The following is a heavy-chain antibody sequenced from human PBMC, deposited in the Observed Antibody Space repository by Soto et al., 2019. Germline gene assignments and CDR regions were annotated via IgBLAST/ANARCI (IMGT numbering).Heavy chain of an antibody. CDR2: IIANNGIT. D-gene: IGHD6-19*01. V-gene: IGHV1-18*01. Sequence: ASVKVACKASGGTFSSYTSSWVRQAPGQGLEWMGWIIANNGITNYAQKLQGRVTITTDTSTSTAYMELRSLRSDDTAVYYCARGSNEYSSGWYAFHIWGQGTMVTVSS. J-gene: IGHJ3*02. CDR3: ARGSNEYSSGWYAFHI. CDR1: GGTFSSYT.